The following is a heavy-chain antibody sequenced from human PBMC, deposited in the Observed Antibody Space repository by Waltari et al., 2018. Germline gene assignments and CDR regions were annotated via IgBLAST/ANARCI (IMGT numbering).Heavy chain of an antibody. Sequence: QVQLQESGPGLVKPSETLSLTCTVSGGSISSYYWSWIRQPAGKGLEWLGRIYTSGSTNYNPSLKSRVTMSVDTSKNQFSLKLSSVTAADTAVDYCARSLGETIAAATFDYWGQGTLVTVSS. V-gene: IGHV4-4*07. CDR1: GGSISSYY. D-gene: IGHD6-13*01. J-gene: IGHJ4*02. CDR2: IYTSGST. CDR3: ARSLGETIAAATFDY.